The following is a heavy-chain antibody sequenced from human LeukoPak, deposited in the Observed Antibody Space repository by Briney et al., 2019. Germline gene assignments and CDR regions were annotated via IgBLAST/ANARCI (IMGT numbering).Heavy chain of an antibody. Sequence: GGSLRLSCAASGFTFSTYRMSWVRQAPGKGLEWVANIKQDGSEKHYVDSVKGRFTISRDNAKNSLYLQMSSLRAEDTAVYYCTRVEETATTAAIIRKYCYYYYYMDVWGKGNTVTVSS. J-gene: IGHJ6*03. CDR1: GFTFSTYR. CDR2: IKQDGSEK. CDR3: TRVEETATTAAIIRKYCYYYYYMDV. D-gene: IGHD4-11*01. V-gene: IGHV3-7*01.